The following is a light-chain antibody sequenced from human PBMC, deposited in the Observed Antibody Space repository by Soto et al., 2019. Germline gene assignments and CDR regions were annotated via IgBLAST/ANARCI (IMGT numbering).Light chain of an antibody. CDR1: SSDVGGYNF. J-gene: IGLJ1*01. Sequence: QFVLTQPASMSGSPGQSITISCTGTSSDVGGYNFVSWYQQHPGKAPKLMIYHVTNRPSGVSSRFSGSKSGNTASLTISGLQAEDEADYYCSSYTSNITPYVFGTGTKVTVL. CDR2: HVT. CDR3: SSYTSNITPYV. V-gene: IGLV2-14*01.